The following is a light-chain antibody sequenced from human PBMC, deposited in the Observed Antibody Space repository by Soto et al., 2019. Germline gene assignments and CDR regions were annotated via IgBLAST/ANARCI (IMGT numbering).Light chain of an antibody. Sequence: EIGMTQSPATLSLSPGDRTTLSCRASQSISRYLAWYQQKPGQGPRLLIYGASSRATGTPDRFSGSGSGTDFTLTINRLEPEDFALYYCQQYGSSPPTFGQGTKV. V-gene: IGKV3-20*01. J-gene: IGKJ1*01. CDR1: QSISRY. CDR3: QQYGSSPPT. CDR2: GAS.